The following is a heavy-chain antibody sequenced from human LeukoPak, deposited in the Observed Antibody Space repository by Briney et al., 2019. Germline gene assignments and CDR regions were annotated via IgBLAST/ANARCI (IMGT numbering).Heavy chain of an antibody. Sequence: ASVKVSCKASGYAFSSYGITWVRQAPGQGLEWLGWISAYNGNTNYAQKLQDRVILTTDTSTSTAYMELRSLRSDDTAVYYCARDVVPAAVAIGGYWGQGTLVTVSS. CDR3: ARDVVPAAVAIGGY. CDR1: GYAFSSYG. D-gene: IGHD2-2*01. J-gene: IGHJ4*02. CDR2: ISAYNGNT. V-gene: IGHV1-18*01.